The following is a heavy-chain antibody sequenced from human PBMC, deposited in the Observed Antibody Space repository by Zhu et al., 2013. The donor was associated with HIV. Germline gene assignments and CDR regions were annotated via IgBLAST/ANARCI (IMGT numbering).Heavy chain of an antibody. CDR1: GGTFSSYA. J-gene: IGHJ1*01. D-gene: IGHD2-2*01. Sequence: QVQLVQSGAEVKKPGSSVKVSCKASGGTFSSYAISWVRQAPGQGLEWMGGIIPIFGTANYAQKFQGRVTITADESTSTAYMELSSLRSEDTAVYYCARDKSSYDRYCSSTSCYARYFQHWGQGTLVTVSS. CDR2: IIPIFGTA. V-gene: IGHV1-69*01. CDR3: ARDKSSYDRYCSSTSCYARYFQH.